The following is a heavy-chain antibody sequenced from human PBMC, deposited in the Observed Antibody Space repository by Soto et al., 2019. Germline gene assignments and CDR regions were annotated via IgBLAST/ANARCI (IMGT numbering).Heavy chain of an antibody. J-gene: IGHJ4*03. CDR2: FSFSVTT. Sequence: SETLSLTCTVSGDSINRSSDFWAWIRQPPGKGLEWIGSFSFSVTTYYTPSLKSRVAISIDTSRNQFSLRLSSVTAADTAVYYCARHSRRAWHWSRWGQGTQVTVSS. D-gene: IGHD1-1*01. CDR3: ARHSRRAWHWSR. V-gene: IGHV4-39*01. CDR1: GDSINRSSDF.